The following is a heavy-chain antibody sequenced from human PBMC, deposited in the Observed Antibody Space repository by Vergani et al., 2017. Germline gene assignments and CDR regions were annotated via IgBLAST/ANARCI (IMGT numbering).Heavy chain of an antibody. V-gene: IGHV3-49*04. CDR2: ISSKAYGWTT. D-gene: IGHD1-14*01. J-gene: IGHJ6*02. CDR3: TRSKSRYNRYYYYGMDV. CDR1: GFTFGDYA. Sequence: EVQLVESGGGLVQPGRSLRLSCTASGFTFGDYAMSWVRQAPGKGLEWVGVISSKAYGWTTEYAASVKGRFTISREDSKSIGYLQMNSRKTEATAVYYFTRSKSRYNRYYYYGMDVGGQGTMVTVSS.